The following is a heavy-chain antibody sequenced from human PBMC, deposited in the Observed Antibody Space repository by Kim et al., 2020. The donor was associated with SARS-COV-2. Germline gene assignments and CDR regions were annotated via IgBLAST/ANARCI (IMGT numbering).Heavy chain of an antibody. CDR1: GYTFTGYY. D-gene: IGHD1-20*01. Sequence: ASVKVSCKASGYTFTGYYMHWVRQAPGQGLEWMGWINPNSGDTNYAQKFQDRVTMTRDTSISTAFMELGGLTSDDTAVYYCTRVTSITETTRDWEDYWGQGTLVTVSS. V-gene: IGHV1-2*02. CDR2: INPNSGDT. CDR3: TRVTSITETTRDWEDY. J-gene: IGHJ4*02.